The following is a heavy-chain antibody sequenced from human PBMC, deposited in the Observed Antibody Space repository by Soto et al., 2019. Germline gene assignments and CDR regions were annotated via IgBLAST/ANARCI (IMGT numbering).Heavy chain of an antibody. J-gene: IGHJ3*02. V-gene: IGHV3-23*01. Sequence: SGGSLRLSCAASGFTFSSYAMSWVRQAPGKGLEWVSAISGSGGSTYYADSVKGRFTISRDNSKNTLYLQMNSLRAEDTAVYYCARDPYSSGWHHDAFDIWGQGTMVTVSS. D-gene: IGHD6-19*01. CDR3: ARDPYSSGWHHDAFDI. CDR2: ISGSGGST. CDR1: GFTFSSYA.